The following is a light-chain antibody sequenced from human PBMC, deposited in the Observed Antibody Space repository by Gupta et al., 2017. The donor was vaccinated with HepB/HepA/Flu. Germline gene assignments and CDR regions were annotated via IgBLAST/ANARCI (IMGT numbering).Light chain of an antibody. CDR2: AAS. V-gene: IGKV1-39*01. Sequence: DSQMTQSPSSLSASVGDRVTITCRTSQSINNYLKWYQQKPGEAPKRLIYAASNLQSGVPSRFSGSTSGTNFTLTISGLQLEDFGIYYCQETYSAPPFSFGQGTKLEI. J-gene: IGKJ2*01. CDR3: QETYSAPPFS. CDR1: QSINNY.